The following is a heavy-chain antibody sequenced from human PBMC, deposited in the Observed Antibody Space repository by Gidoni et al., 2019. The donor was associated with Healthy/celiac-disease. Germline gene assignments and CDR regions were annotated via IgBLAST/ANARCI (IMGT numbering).Heavy chain of an antibody. Sequence: QLQLQESGPGLVKPSETLSLTCTVSGGSISSSSYYWGWIRQPPGKGLEWIGSIYYSGSTYYNPSLKSRVTISVDTSKNQFSLKLSSVTAADTAVYYCARQGCTSCYYRFYYYYYMDVWGKGTTVTASS. D-gene: IGHD2-2*01. J-gene: IGHJ6*03. CDR2: IYYSGST. V-gene: IGHV4-39*01. CDR1: GGSISSSSYY. CDR3: ARQGCTSCYYRFYYYYYMDV.